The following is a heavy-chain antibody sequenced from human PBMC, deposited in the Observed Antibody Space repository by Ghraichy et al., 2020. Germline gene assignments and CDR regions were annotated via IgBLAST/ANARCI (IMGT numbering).Heavy chain of an antibody. CDR2: IIPVFTTT. V-gene: IGHV1-69*13. J-gene: IGHJ4*02. CDR3: ARATQGVLRFLGPFDY. D-gene: IGHD3-3*01. CDR1: GDIFSSYA. Sequence: SVKDSCQSSGDIFSSYAFSWVRQAPGQGPEWMGGIIPVFTTTDYAQKFQGRFTITADESTKTVFMELSSLTSEDTAIYYCARATQGVLRFLGPFDYWGQGTLVTVSS.